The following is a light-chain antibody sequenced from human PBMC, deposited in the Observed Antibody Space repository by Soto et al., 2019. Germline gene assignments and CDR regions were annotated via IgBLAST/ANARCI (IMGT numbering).Light chain of an antibody. Sequence: DIQMTQSPSSLSASVGDRVTITCQASQDISNYLNWYQQKPGKAPKLLIYGASNLETGVPSRFSGTGSGTDFTFTISSLQPVDIATYYCQQYDNVLTFGGGTKVEIK. CDR2: GAS. CDR3: QQYDNVLT. V-gene: IGKV1-33*01. CDR1: QDISNY. J-gene: IGKJ4*01.